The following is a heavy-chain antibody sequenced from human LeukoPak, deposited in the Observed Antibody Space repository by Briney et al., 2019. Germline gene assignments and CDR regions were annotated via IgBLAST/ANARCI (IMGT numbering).Heavy chain of an antibody. V-gene: IGHV4-34*01. Sequence: SETLSLTCAVYGGSFSGYYWSWIRQPPGKGLEWIGEINHSGSTNYNPSLKSRVTISVDTSKNQFSLKLSSVTAADTAVYYCARLGGGIAVDWGQGTLVTVSS. CDR2: INHSGST. D-gene: IGHD6-19*01. CDR1: GGSFSGYY. J-gene: IGHJ4*02. CDR3: ARLGGGIAVD.